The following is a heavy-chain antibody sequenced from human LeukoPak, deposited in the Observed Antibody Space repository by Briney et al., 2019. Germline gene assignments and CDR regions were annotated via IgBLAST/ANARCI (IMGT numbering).Heavy chain of an antibody. D-gene: IGHD6-19*01. Sequence: GGSLRLSCAASGFTFSSYEMNWVRQAPGKGLEWVSAISGSGGSTYYADSVKGRFTISRDNSKNTLYLQMNSLRAEDTAVYYCAKGTERVAVAAHPDYWGQGTLVTVSS. V-gene: IGHV3-23*01. CDR2: ISGSGGST. J-gene: IGHJ4*02. CDR3: AKGTERVAVAAHPDY. CDR1: GFTFSSYE.